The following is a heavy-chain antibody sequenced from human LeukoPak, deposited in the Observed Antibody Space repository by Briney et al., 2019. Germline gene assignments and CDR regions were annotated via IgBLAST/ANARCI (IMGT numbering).Heavy chain of an antibody. CDR1: GFTFSSYA. D-gene: IGHD2-15*01. CDR2: ISGSGGST. CDR3: AKEWNVVVVAAIHY. V-gene: IGHV3-23*01. Sequence: GGSLRLSCAASGFTFSSYAMSWVRQAPGKGLEWVSAISGSGGSTYYADSVKGRFTISRDNSKNTLYLQMNSLRAEDTGVYYCAKEWNVVVVAAIHYWGQGTLVTVSS. J-gene: IGHJ4*02.